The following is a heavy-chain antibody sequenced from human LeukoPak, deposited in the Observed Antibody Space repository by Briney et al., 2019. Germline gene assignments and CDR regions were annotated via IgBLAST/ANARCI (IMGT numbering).Heavy chain of an antibody. V-gene: IGHV1-69*05. D-gene: IGHD2-15*01. CDR3: ARASDCSGGSYPISY. CDR2: IIPIFGTA. J-gene: IGHJ4*02. Sequence: GASVKVSCKASGGTFSSYAISWVRQAPGQGLEWMGRIIPIFGTANYAQKFQGRVTITTDESTSTAYMELSSLRSEDTAVYYCARASDCSGGSYPISYWGQGTLVTVSS. CDR1: GGTFSSYA.